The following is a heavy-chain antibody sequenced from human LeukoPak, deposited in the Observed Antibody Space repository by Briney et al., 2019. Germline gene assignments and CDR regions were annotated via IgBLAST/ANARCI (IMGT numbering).Heavy chain of an antibody. CDR2: ISWNSGSI. V-gene: IGHV3-9*03. CDR1: GFTFDDYA. D-gene: IGHD6-13*01. CDR3: AKERAAAGTGWDAFDI. Sequence: PGRSLRLSCAASGFTFDDYAMHWVRQAPGKGLEWVSGISWNSGSIGYADSVKGRFTISRDNAKNSLYLQMNSLRGEDMALYYCAKERAAAGTGWDAFDIWGQGTMVTVSS. J-gene: IGHJ3*02.